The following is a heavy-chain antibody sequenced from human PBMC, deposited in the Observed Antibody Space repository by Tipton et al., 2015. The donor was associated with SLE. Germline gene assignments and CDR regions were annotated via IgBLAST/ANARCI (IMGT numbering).Heavy chain of an antibody. V-gene: IGHV3-23*01. CDR3: AKDGGVVVAATHYYYGMDV. CDR2: ISGSGGST. J-gene: IGHJ6*02. CDR1: GFTFSSYA. Sequence: SLRLSCAASGFTFSSYAMSWVRQAPGKGLEWVSAISGSGGSTYYADSVKGRFTISRDNSKNTLYLQMNSLRAEDTAVYYCAKDGGVVVAATHYYYGMDVWGQGTTVTVSS. D-gene: IGHD2-15*01.